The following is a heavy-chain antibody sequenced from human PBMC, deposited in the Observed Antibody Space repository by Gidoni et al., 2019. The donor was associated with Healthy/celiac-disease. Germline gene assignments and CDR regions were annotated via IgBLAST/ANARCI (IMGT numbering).Heavy chain of an antibody. J-gene: IGHJ6*02. D-gene: IGHD2-21*02. CDR1: GFTFSSYG. Sequence: QVQLVESGGGVVQPGRSLRLSCAASGFTFSSYGMHWVLQAPGKGLEGGAVIWYDGSNKYYADSVKGRFSISRDNSKNTLYLQMNSLRAEDTAVYYCAREMATAPYYYYGMDVWGQGTTVTVSS. V-gene: IGHV3-33*01. CDR3: AREMATAPYYYYGMDV. CDR2: IWYDGSNK.